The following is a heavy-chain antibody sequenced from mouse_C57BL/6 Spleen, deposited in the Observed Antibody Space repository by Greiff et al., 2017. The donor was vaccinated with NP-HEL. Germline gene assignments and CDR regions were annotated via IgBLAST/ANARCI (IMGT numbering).Heavy chain of an antibody. CDR2: IDPETGGT. Sequence: EQSGAELVRPGASVTLSCKASGYTFTDYEMHWVKQTPVHGLEWIGAIDPETGGTAYNQKFKGKAILTADKSSSTAYMELRSLTSEDSAVYYCTRALRSTVVATYYAMDYWGQGTSVTVSS. V-gene: IGHV1-15*01. J-gene: IGHJ4*01. D-gene: IGHD1-1*01. CDR1: GYTFTDYE. CDR3: TRALRSTVVATYYAMDY.